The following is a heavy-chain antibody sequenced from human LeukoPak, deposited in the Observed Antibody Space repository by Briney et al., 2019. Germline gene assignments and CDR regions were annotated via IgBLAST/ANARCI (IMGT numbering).Heavy chain of an antibody. CDR2: INHSGST. D-gene: IGHD1-14*01. CDR3: AYNRDFALDN. Sequence: SETLSLTCAVYGGSFSGYYWSWIRQPPGKGLEWIGEINHSGSTNYNPSLKSRVTISVDTSKNHFSLNLTSVTAADTAVYFCAYNRDFALDNWGQGTLVTVSS. V-gene: IGHV4-34*01. CDR1: GGSFSGYY. J-gene: IGHJ4*02.